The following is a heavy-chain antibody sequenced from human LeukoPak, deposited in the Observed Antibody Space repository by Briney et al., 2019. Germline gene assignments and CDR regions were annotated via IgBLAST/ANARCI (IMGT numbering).Heavy chain of an antibody. J-gene: IGHJ6*02. V-gene: IGHV1-69*13. CDR2: IIPIFGTT. Sequence: ASVKVSCKATGGTLSSYAISWVRQAPGQGLEWMGGIIPIFGTTNYAQKFQGRVTITADESMSTAYMELSRLRSDDTAVYYCARDAGSGGYYYGMDVWGQGTTVTVSS. CDR1: GGTLSSYA. CDR3: ARDAGSGGYYYGMDV.